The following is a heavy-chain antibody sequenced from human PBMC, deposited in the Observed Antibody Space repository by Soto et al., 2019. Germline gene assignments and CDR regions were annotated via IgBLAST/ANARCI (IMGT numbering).Heavy chain of an antibody. CDR1: GFTVSSNY. CDR3: ARDRLEGGYPEDVQH. D-gene: IGHD3-22*01. J-gene: IGHJ1*01. CDR2: IYSGGST. Sequence: EVQLVESGGGLIQPGGSLRLSCAASGFTVSSNYMNWVRQAPGKWLAWVSAIYSGGSTYYAHSVKCRFTIPRDNSKNTLYLQMSRLRPEGTAVYYSARDRLEGGYPEDVQHWGQGTLVTVSS. V-gene: IGHV3-53*01.